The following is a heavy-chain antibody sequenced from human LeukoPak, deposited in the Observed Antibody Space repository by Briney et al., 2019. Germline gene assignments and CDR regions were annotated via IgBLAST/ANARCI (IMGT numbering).Heavy chain of an antibody. V-gene: IGHV4-39*01. CDR1: GDSISSSNYY. CDR2: MYYSGTT. Sequence: SETLSLTCTVSGDSISSSNYYWGWIRQPPGKGLEWIGSMYYSGTTYYNPSLKSRVTISVDASKNQFSLKLSSVTAADTAVYYSARNYIVVVVAAIKRPTYFDYWGQGTLVTVSS. D-gene: IGHD2-15*01. CDR3: ARNYIVVVVAAIKRPTYFDY. J-gene: IGHJ4*02.